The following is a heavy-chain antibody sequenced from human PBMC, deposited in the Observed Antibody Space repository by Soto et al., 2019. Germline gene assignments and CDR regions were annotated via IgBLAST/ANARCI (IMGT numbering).Heavy chain of an antibody. V-gene: IGHV4-34*01. CDR1: GGSFNGYY. J-gene: IGHJ4*02. Sequence: SQTLSLTCAVSGGSFNGYYWSWIRQPPGKGLEWIGGITHTGSATYTPSLQSRVTISVDTSKNLFSLKLSSVTAADTSVYHCARCCSTIRGRNFFDAWGQGVPVTVSS. CDR2: ITHTGSA. CDR3: ARCCSTIRGRNFFDA. D-gene: IGHD5-12*01.